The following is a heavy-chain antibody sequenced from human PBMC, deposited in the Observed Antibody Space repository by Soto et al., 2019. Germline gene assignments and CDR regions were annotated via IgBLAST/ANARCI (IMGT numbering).Heavy chain of an antibody. D-gene: IGHD3-3*01. Sequence: PGGSLRLSCASSVFTFITYAMTWVRQAPGKGLEWVSIISSSGDATYYVDSVKGRFTISRDNSRNTLNLQMNSLRAEDTAVYYCAKNGDFWSWGMDVWGQGTTVTVSS. CDR1: VFTFITYA. CDR2: ISSSGDAT. V-gene: IGHV3-23*01. J-gene: IGHJ6*02. CDR3: AKNGDFWSWGMDV.